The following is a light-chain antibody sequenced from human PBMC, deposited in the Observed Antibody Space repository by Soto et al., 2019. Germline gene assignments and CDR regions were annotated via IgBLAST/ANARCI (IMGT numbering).Light chain of an antibody. J-gene: IGKJ4*01. CDR3: QQRSDWPLT. Sequence: EIVLTQSPATLSLSPGERATLSCRASQSIAGYLAWYQQKPGQAPRLLIYDTFNRATGIPARFSGSGYGTDFTLTISSLETEEFAVYYWQQRSDWPLTFGGGTKVEIK. CDR1: QSIAGY. V-gene: IGKV3-11*01. CDR2: DTF.